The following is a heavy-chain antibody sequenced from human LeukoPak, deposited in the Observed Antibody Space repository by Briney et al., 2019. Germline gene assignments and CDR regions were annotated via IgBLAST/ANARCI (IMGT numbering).Heavy chain of an antibody. CDR3: TRDSGTTGEVKFDP. V-gene: IGHV4-4*07. CDR1: GGSFSGYY. Sequence: ETLSLTCAVYGGSFSGYYWSWIRQPAGKGLEWIGRIYSSGTITYNPSLQSRVTMSVDTSKNEFSLKMSSVTAADTAVYYCTRDSGTTGEVKFDPWGQGTLVAVSS. CDR2: IYSSGTI. D-gene: IGHD3-10*01. J-gene: IGHJ5*02.